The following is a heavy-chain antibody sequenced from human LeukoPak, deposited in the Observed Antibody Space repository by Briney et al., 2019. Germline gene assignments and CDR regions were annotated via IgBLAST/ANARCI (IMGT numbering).Heavy chain of an antibody. Sequence: ASVKVSCKASGGTFSSYAISWVRQAPGQGLEWMGGIIPIFGTANYAQKFQGRVTITADKSTSTAYMELSSLRSEDTAVYYCARGPIIDIVVVPAADDCYYMDVWGKGTTVTVSS. D-gene: IGHD2-2*01. J-gene: IGHJ6*03. CDR1: GGTFSSYA. CDR3: ARGPIIDIVVVPAADDCYYMDV. CDR2: IIPIFGTA. V-gene: IGHV1-69*06.